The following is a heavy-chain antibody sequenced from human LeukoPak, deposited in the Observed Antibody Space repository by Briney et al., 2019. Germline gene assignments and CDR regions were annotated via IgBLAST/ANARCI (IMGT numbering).Heavy chain of an antibody. J-gene: IGHJ6*02. V-gene: IGHV3-72*01. CDR3: ARGVGATFYYYYGMDV. CDR2: TRNKANSYTT. CDR1: GFTFSDHY. Sequence: GGSLRLSCAASGFTFSDHYMDWVRQAPGKGLEWVGRTRNKANSYTTEYSASVKGRFTISRDESKNSLYLQMNSLKTEGTAVYYCARGVGATFYYYYGMDVWGQGTTVTVSS. D-gene: IGHD1-26*01.